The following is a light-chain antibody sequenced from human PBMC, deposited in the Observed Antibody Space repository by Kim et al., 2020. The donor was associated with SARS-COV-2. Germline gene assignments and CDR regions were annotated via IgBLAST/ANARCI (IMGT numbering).Light chain of an antibody. CDR3: QAWDSSTVV. CDR1: KLGDKY. Sequence: VSPVHTTGITCSGDKLGDKYAYWYQQKPDQSPVLVIYQDSKRPSGIPERFSGSNSGNTATLTISGTQAMDEADYYCQAWDSSTVVFGGGTQLTVL. V-gene: IGLV3-1*01. J-gene: IGLJ2*01. CDR2: QDS.